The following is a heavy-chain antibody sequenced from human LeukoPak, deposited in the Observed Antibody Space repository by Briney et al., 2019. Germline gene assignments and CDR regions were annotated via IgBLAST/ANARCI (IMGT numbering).Heavy chain of an antibody. J-gene: IGHJ4*02. Sequence: PGGSLRLSCAASGFTFSNYAMHWVRQAPGRGLEYVSAISSNGDSPYYANSLKGRFTISRDNSKNMLYLQMGSLRAEDMAVYYCAGADSGPSFPPDYWGQGTLVTVSS. V-gene: IGHV3-64*01. CDR2: ISSNGDSP. CDR3: AGADSGPSFPPDY. D-gene: IGHD5-12*01. CDR1: GFTFSNYA.